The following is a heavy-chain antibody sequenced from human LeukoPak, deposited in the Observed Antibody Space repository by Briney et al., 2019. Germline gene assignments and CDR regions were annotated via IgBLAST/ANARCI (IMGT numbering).Heavy chain of an antibody. CDR2: IRYDGSNK. CDR1: GFTFSSYG. Sequence: GGSLRLSCAASGFTFSSYGMHWVRQAPGKGLEWVAFIRYDGSNKYYADSVKGRFTISRDNAKNSLYLQMNSLRAEDTAVYYCARDVLDRPNGSFDIWGQGTMVTVSS. CDR3: ARDVLDRPNGSFDI. D-gene: IGHD3-3*02. J-gene: IGHJ3*02. V-gene: IGHV3-30*02.